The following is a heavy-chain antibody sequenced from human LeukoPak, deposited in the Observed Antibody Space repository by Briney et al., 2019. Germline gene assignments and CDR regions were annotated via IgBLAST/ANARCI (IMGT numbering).Heavy chain of an antibody. D-gene: IGHD1-26*01. CDR1: GITLSNFG. CDR2: ISFDAKNT. J-gene: IGHJ6*03. V-gene: IGHV3-30*02. Sequence: PGGSLRLSCAASGITLSNFGMHWVRQAPGKGLEWVAFISFDAKNTHYTDSVKGRFTISRDNSKNTLYLQMNSLRAEDTAVYYCATQGSGSYLYYYYYYMDVWGKGTTVTVSS. CDR3: ATQGSGSYLYYYYYYMDV.